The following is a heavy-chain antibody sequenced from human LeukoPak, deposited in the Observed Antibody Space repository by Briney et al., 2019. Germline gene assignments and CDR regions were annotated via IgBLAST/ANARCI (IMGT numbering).Heavy chain of an antibody. CDR3: ARDGTGGYYDSSGYYISFDY. J-gene: IGHJ4*02. CDR2: FDPEDGET. D-gene: IGHD3-22*01. V-gene: IGHV1-24*01. Sequence: ASVKVSCKVSGYTLTELSMHWVRQAPGKGLEWMGGFDPEDGETIYAQKFQGRVTMTRDTSISTAYMELSRLRSDDTAVYYCARDGTGGYYDSSGYYISFDYWGQGTLVTVSS. CDR1: GYTLTELS.